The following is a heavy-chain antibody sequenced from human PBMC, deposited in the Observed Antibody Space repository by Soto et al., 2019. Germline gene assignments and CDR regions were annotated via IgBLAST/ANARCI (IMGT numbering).Heavy chain of an antibody. CDR3: AKDISGSPAHYGMDV. V-gene: IGHV3-9*01. CDR1: GFTFSDYY. Sequence: GGSLRLSCTASGFTFSDYYMSWIRQAPGKGLEWVSGISWNSGSIGYADSVKGRFTISRDNAKNSLYLQMNSLRAEDTALYYCAKDISGSPAHYGMDVWGQGTTVTVSS. D-gene: IGHD1-26*01. CDR2: ISWNSGSI. J-gene: IGHJ6*02.